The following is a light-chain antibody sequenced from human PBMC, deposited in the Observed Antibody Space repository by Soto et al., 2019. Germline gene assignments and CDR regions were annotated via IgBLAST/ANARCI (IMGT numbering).Light chain of an antibody. CDR2: GAS. CDR1: QSVSSY. V-gene: IGKV3-20*01. J-gene: IGKJ1*01. Sequence: EIMLTQSPATLSLSPGERATLSCRASQSVSSYLGWYQQKPGQAPRLLMYGASSRATGIPERFSGSGSGTDFTLTISRLEPEDFAVYYCQQYGSSPRTFGQGTKVDIK. CDR3: QQYGSSPRT.